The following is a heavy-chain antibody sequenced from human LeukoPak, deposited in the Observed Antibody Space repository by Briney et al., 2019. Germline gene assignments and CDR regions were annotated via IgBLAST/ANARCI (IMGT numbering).Heavy chain of an antibody. V-gene: IGHV3-23*01. CDR3: ARGNGGTSGWFDP. J-gene: IGHJ5*02. D-gene: IGHD4-23*01. CDR1: GFTFSSYA. CDR2: ISGSGGST. Sequence: GESLRLSCAASGFTFSSYAMSWVRQAPGKGLEWVSVISGSGGSTYYADSVKGRFTISRDNSKNTLYLQMNSLRAGDTAIYYCARGNGGTSGWFDPWGQGTLVTVSS.